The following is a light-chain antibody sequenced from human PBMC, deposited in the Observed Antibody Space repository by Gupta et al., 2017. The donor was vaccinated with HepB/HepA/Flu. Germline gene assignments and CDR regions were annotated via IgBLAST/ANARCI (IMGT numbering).Light chain of an antibody. CDR2: RNN. J-gene: IGLJ2*01. V-gene: IGLV1-47*01. CDR1: RSNIGNNY. CDR3: AAWDDSLNLSTWEV. Sequence: QSVLTQPPSASGAPGQRVTISCSGSRSNIGNNYVYWYQQLPGAAPKLLIYRNNLRPPGVPDRFSGSKSGTSASLVISGLRSEDEADYYCAAWDDSLNLSTWEVFGGGTKLTVL.